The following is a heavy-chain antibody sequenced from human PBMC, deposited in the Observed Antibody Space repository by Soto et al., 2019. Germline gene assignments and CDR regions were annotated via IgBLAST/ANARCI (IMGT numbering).Heavy chain of an antibody. CDR2: VTSSASST. J-gene: IGHJ3*01. D-gene: IGHD1-26*01. CDR1: GFTFSSFA. V-gene: IGHV3-23*01. CDR3: AKGGAVLLDPFDV. Sequence: GGSLRLSCAASGFTFSSFAMNWVRLPPGRGLEWVAAVTSSASSTHYADSVKGRFTISRDNSKNTLYLQMNSLRADDTAVYYCAKGGAVLLDPFDVWGQGTMVTVSS.